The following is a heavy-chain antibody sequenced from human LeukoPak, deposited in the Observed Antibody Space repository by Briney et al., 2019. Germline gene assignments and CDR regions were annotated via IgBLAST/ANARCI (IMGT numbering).Heavy chain of an antibody. CDR1: GGSISGYY. J-gene: IGHJ4*02. V-gene: IGHV4-59*01. CDR3: ARWTAYYGSGTYYIEGFDY. CDR2: IYYSGST. Sequence: SETLSLTCTVSGGSISGYYWSWIRQPPGKGLEWIGYIYYSGSTKYNPSLKSRVTMSVDTSKNQFSLRLNSVTAADTAVYYCARWTAYYGSGTYYIEGFDYWGQGTLVTVSS. D-gene: IGHD3-10*01.